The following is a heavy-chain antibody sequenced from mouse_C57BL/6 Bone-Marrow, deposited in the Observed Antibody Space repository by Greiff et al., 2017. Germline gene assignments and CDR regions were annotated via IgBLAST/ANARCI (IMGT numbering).Heavy chain of an antibody. CDR2: IHPNSGST. V-gene: IGHV1-64*01. Sequence: QVQLQQPGAELVKPGASVKLSCKASGYTFTSYWMHWVKQRPGQGLEWIGMIHPNSGSTNYNEKFKSKATLTVDKSSSTAYMQLSSLTSGDSAVXFCVLWFRLFAYWGQGTLVTVSA. J-gene: IGHJ3*01. CDR3: VLWFRLFAY. D-gene: IGHD2-2*01. CDR1: GYTFTSYW.